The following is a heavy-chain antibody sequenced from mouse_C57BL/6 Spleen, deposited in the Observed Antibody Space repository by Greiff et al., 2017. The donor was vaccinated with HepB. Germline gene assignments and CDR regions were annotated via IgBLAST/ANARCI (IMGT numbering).Heavy chain of an antibody. Sequence: EVKLVESGGELVKPGGSLKLSCAASGFTFSSYGMSWVRQTPDKRLEWVATISSGGSYTYYPDSVKGRFTISRDNAKNTLYLQMSSLKSEDTAMYYCARFHDYYYAMDYWGQGTSVTVSS. V-gene: IGHV5-6*01. CDR3: ARFHDYYYAMDY. CDR1: GFTFSSYG. J-gene: IGHJ4*01. CDR2: ISSGGSYT. D-gene: IGHD2-4*01.